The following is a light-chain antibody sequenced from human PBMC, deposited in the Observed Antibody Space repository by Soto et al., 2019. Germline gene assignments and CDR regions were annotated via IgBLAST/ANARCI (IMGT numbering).Light chain of an antibody. CDR3: QQSYSTPWT. V-gene: IGKV1-39*01. J-gene: IGKJ1*01. CDR2: AAS. CDR1: QSISSY. Sequence: DIQMTQSPSSLSASVGDRVTITCRASQSISSYLNWYQQKPGKAPKLLIYAASSLRSGVPSRFSGSGSGTDFTLTSSSLQPEDFATYYCQQSYSTPWTFGQGTNVDIK.